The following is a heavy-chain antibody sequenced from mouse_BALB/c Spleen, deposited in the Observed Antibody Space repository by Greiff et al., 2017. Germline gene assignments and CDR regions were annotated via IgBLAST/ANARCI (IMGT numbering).Heavy chain of an antibody. CDR1: GYTFTDYN. Sequence: VQLQQSGPELVKPGASVKISCKASGYTFTDYNMHWVKQSHGKSLEWIGYIYPYNGGTGYNQKFKSKATLTVDNSSSTAYMELRSLTSEDSAVYYCALIYDGYYSYWGQGTLVTVSA. J-gene: IGHJ3*01. V-gene: IGHV1S29*02. D-gene: IGHD2-3*01. CDR2: IYPYNGGT. CDR3: ALIYDGYYSY.